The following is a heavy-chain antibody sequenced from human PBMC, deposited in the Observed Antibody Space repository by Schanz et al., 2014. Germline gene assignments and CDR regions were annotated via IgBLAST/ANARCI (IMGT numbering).Heavy chain of an antibody. D-gene: IGHD3-16*01. CDR1: GFTFSTYA. CDR3: ARAQGVNRLYYGVDV. CDR2: INGNGGIT. V-gene: IGHV3-23*01. Sequence: EVQLLESGGALVQPGGSLRLSCSASGFTFSTYAMSWVRQAPGKGLEWVSAINGNGGITYYADPVKGRFTISRDNSKNTLYLQMKSLRVEDTAVYYCARAQGVNRLYYGVDVWGQGTTVTVSS. J-gene: IGHJ6*02.